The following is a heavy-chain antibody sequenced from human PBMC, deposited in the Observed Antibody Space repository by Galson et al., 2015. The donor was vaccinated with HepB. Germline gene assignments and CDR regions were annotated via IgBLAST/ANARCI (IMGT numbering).Heavy chain of an antibody. CDR3: ARDPGYYGSGPEYYFDY. CDR1: GFTFSSYS. CDR2: ISSSSSTI. V-gene: IGHV3-48*01. J-gene: IGHJ4*02. D-gene: IGHD3-10*01. Sequence: SLRLSCAASGFTFSSYSMNWVRQAPGKGLEWVSYISSSSSTIYYADSVKGRFTISRDNAKNSLYLQMNSLRAEDTAVYYCARDPGYYGSGPEYYFDYWGQGTLVTVSS.